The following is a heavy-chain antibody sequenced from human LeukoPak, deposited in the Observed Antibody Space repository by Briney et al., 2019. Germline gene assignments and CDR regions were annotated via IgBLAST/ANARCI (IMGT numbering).Heavy chain of an antibody. CDR1: GASITSLY. V-gene: IGHV4-4*07. CDR3: STGGGYGDY. D-gene: IGHD5-12*01. Sequence: SETLSLTYTVSGASITSLYYNWIRQSAGKGLEWVGRIHTNGGTDYRPSLNSRVTISVDTSKKQISLKLTSVTAADTAVYFCSTGGGYGDYWGQGILVTVSS. J-gene: IGHJ4*02. CDR2: IHTNGGT.